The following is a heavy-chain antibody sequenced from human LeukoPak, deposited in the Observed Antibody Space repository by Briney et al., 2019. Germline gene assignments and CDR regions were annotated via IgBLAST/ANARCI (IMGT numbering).Heavy chain of an antibody. D-gene: IGHD3-3*01. CDR2: IYSGGDT. Sequence: GGSLRLSCAASGFIVRNNYMNWVRQAPGEGLEWVSVIYSGGDTYYADSVKGRFTISRDNAKNSLYLQMNSLRAEDTAVYYCARDPGGDSPSYDFWSGYYMDDAFDIWGQGTMVTVSS. CDR3: ARDPGGDSPSYDFWSGYYMDDAFDI. CDR1: GFIVRNNY. V-gene: IGHV3-53*01. J-gene: IGHJ3*02.